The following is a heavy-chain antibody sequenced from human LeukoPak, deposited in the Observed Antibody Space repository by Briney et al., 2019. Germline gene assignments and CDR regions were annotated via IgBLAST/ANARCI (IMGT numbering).Heavy chain of an antibody. CDR2: INHSGST. J-gene: IGHJ6*03. Sequence: SETLSLTCAVYGGSFSGYYWSWIRQPPGKGLEWIGEINHSGSTNYNPSLKSRVTISVDTSKNQFSLKLSSVTAEDTAVYYCARNPPGIVGAPTHYCYYMDVWGRGTTVTISS. V-gene: IGHV4-34*01. CDR1: GGSFSGYY. D-gene: IGHD1-26*01. CDR3: ARNPPGIVGAPTHYCYYMDV.